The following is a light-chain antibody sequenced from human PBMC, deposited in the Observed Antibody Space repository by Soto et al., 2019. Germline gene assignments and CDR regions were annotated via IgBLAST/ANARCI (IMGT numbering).Light chain of an antibody. V-gene: IGLV2-14*01. Sequence: QSALTQPASVSGSPGQSITISCTGNSSDVGGYNYVSWYQQHPGKAPKLMIYEVSNRPSGVSNRFSGSNSGNTASLTISGLQAEDEADYYCSSYTSSSTPVFGGGTKLTVL. J-gene: IGLJ3*02. CDR2: EVS. CDR1: SSDVGGYNY. CDR3: SSYTSSSTPV.